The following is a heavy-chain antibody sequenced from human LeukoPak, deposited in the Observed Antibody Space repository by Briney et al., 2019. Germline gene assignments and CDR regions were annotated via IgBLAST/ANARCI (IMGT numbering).Heavy chain of an antibody. CDR1: GFTFSSYA. D-gene: IGHD3-3*01. Sequence: GGSLRLSCAASGFTFSSYAMHWVRQAPGKGLEWVAVISYDGSNKYYADSVKGRFTISRDNSKNTLYLQMNSLRAEDTAVYYCARDLARFLEWFGDRPFQHWGLGTLVTVSS. V-gene: IGHV3-30-3*01. CDR2: ISYDGSNK. J-gene: IGHJ1*01. CDR3: ARDLARFLEWFGDRPFQH.